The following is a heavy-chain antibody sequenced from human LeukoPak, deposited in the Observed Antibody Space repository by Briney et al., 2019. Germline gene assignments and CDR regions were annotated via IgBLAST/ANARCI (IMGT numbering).Heavy chain of an antibody. V-gene: IGHV3-74*01. CDR1: GFSFSSYW. CDR2: INSDGRST. Sequence: GGSLRPSCAASGFSFSSYWMHWVRQGPGKGLVWVSRINSDGRSTSYADSVKGRFTMSRDNAKNTLYLQMNSLRAEDTAVYYCVRDVWGDRDSYFDYWGQGTLVTVSS. CDR3: VRDVWGDRDSYFDY. D-gene: IGHD2-21*01. J-gene: IGHJ4*02.